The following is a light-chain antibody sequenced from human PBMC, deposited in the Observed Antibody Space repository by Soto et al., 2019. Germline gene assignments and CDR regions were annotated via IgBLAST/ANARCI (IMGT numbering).Light chain of an antibody. CDR3: QPTYTPPRT. Sequence: DILMTQSPSSLSASVGDRVTITCRASQSISSYVNWYQQKPGRAPSLLNWGASILQSGVPSRFSGSGSGTDFTLTISSLHTEAFAPDYCQPTYTPPRTFGQGTKVEIK. V-gene: IGKV1-39*01. CDR2: GAS. CDR1: QSISSY. J-gene: IGKJ1*01.